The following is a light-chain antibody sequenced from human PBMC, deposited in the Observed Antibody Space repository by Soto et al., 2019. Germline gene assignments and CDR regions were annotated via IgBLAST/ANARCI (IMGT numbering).Light chain of an antibody. V-gene: IGLV2-14*01. J-gene: IGLJ1*01. CDR3: SSYTSISTTV. CDR1: SSDVGGYNY. CDR2: EVS. Sequence: QSVLTQPASVSGSPGQSITISCTGTSSDVGGYNYVSWYQQHPGKVPKLMIYEVSNRPSGVSNRFSGSKSGNTASLTISGLQAEDEADYYCSSYTSISTTVFGTGTKLTVL.